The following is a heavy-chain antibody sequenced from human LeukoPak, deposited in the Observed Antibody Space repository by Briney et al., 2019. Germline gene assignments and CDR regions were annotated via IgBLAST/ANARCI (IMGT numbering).Heavy chain of an antibody. V-gene: IGHV1-46*01. CDR2: INPSGGST. D-gene: IGHD6-6*01. CDR3: ARGHSNSPFLY. J-gene: IGHJ4*02. CDR1: GYTFTSYY. Sequence: ASVKVSCKASGYTFTSYYLHWVRQAPGQGLEWMGIINPSGGSTSYPQKFQDRVTMTRDTPTSTVYMELSSLRSEDTAVYYCARGHSNSPFLYWGQGTLVTVSS.